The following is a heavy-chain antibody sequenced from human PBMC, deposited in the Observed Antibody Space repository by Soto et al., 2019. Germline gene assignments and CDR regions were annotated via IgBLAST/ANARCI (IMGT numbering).Heavy chain of an antibody. V-gene: IGHV4-30-2*01. J-gene: IGHJ4*02. D-gene: IGHD6-19*01. CDR2: IYHSGST. CDR3: AKAGGLGTVAVDY. Sequence: QLQLQESGSGLVKPSQTLSLTCAVSGGSISSSGYSWSWIRQPPGKGLEWIGYIYHSGSTYYNPSHKSRVTISVDRSKNQFSVKLSSVTAADTAVYYCAKAGGLGTVAVDYWGQGTLVTVSS. CDR1: GGSISSSGYS.